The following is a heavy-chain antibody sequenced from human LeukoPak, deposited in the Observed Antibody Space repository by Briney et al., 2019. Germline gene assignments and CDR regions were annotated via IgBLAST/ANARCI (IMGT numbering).Heavy chain of an antibody. CDR1: GYTFTSYG. J-gene: IGHJ4*02. D-gene: IGHD2-2*01. CDR3: ARSGGYCSSTSCYLFDY. CDR2: ISAYNGNT. V-gene: IGHV1-18*01. Sequence: ASVKVSCKASGYTFTSYGISWVRQAPGQGLEWMGWISAYNGNTNYAQKLQGRVTMTTDTSTSTAYMELRSLRSDDTAVYYSARSGGYCSSTSCYLFDYWGQGTLVTVSS.